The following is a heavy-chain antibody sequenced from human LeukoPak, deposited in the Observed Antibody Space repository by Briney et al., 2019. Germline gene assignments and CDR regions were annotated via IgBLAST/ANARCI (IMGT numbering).Heavy chain of an antibody. CDR2: INHSGST. V-gene: IGHV4-34*01. D-gene: IGHD6-6*01. CDR1: GGSFSGYY. Sequence: SSETLSLTCAVYGGSFSGYYWSWIRQPPGKGLEWIGEINHSGSTNYNPSLKSRVTISVDTSKNQFSLKLSSVTAADTAVYYCARVLQSHIAARPEFDYWGQGTLVTVSS. J-gene: IGHJ4*02. CDR3: ARVLQSHIAARPEFDY.